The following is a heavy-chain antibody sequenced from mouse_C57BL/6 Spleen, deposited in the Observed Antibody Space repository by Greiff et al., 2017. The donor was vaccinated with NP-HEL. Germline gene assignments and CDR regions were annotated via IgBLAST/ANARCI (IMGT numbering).Heavy chain of an antibody. D-gene: IGHD1-1*01. Sequence: EVQLQQSGPGLVKPSQSLSLTCSVTGYSITSGYYWNWIRQFPGNKLEWMGYISYDGSNNYNPSLKNRISITRDTSKNQFFLKLNSVTTEDTATYYCARDLAYYGSSYDFDYWGQGTTLTVSS. V-gene: IGHV3-6*01. CDR1: GYSITSGYY. CDR2: ISYDGSN. CDR3: ARDLAYYGSSYDFDY. J-gene: IGHJ2*01.